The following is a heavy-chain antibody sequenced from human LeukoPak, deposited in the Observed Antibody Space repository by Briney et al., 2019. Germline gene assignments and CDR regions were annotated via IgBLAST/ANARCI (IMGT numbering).Heavy chain of an antibody. CDR2: INPNSGGT. V-gene: IGHV1-2*02. CDR3: ARGRYYYDSSGYRGGLDY. J-gene: IGHJ4*02. D-gene: IGHD3-22*01. Sequence: ASVKVSCKASGYTFTNYGISWVRQAPGQGLEWMGWINPNSGGTNYAQKFRGRVTMTRDASISTAYMELSRLRSDDTAVYYCARGRYYYDSSGYRGGLDYWGQGTLVTVSS. CDR1: GYTFTNYG.